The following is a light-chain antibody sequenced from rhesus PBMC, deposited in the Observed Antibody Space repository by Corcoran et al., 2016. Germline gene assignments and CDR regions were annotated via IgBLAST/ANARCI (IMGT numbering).Light chain of an antibody. V-gene: IGKV1-69*01. Sequence: DIQMTQSPSSLSASVGDKVTITCRASPGISNWLAWYQQKPGKAPKLLIYRASNLETGVPSRFSGIGTGTDCTLTISSLQPEDIATYYCQQHDNSPRTFGQGTKVEIK. J-gene: IGKJ1*01. CDR2: RAS. CDR1: PGISNW. CDR3: QQHDNSPRT.